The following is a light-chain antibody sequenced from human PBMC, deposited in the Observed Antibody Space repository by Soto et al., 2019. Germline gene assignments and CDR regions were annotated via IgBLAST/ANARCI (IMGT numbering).Light chain of an antibody. CDR2: DAS. V-gene: IGKV3-20*01. CDR3: HHYGSSPPVT. J-gene: IGKJ1*01. Sequence: EIVLTQSPGTLSLSPGERATLSCRASQTVSGTYLAWYQQKPGQAPRLLIYDASRRATGIPDRFSGSGSGTDFTLTITRLEPEAFAVYFCHHYGSSPPVTFGQGTKVEIK. CDR1: QTVSGTY.